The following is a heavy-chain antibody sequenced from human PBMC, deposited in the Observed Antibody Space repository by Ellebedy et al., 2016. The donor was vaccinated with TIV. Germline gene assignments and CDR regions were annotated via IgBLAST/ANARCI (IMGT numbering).Heavy chain of an antibody. CDR1: GFTFNSYW. CDR2: ISGSGGNT. D-gene: IGHD3-22*01. V-gene: IGHV3-23*01. Sequence: GESLKISCAASGFTFNSYWMSWVRQAPGKGLEWVSGISGSGGNTDYADSVKGRFTISRDNAKNSLYLQMNSLRVEDTAVYHCVRDGAYGDYSPGYYGMDVWGQGTTVTVSS. J-gene: IGHJ6*02. CDR3: VRDGAYGDYSPGYYGMDV.